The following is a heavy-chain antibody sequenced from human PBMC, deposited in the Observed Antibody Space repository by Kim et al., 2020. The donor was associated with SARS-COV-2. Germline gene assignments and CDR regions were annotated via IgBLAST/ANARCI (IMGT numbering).Heavy chain of an antibody. V-gene: IGHV3-11*06. CDR3: ARVGPNCSGGSCYYN. J-gene: IGHJ4*02. D-gene: IGHD2-15*01. Sequence: SVKGRFTISRDNAKNSLYLQMNSLRAEDTAVFYCARVGPNCSGGSCYYNWGQGTLVTVSS.